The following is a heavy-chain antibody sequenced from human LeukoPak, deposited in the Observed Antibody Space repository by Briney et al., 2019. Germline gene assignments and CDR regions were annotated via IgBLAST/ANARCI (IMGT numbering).Heavy chain of an antibody. D-gene: IGHD2-2*01. CDR3: ARIVPAATYYYYYMDV. CDR1: GGSISSYY. J-gene: IGHJ6*03. V-gene: IGHV4-4*07. CDR2: IYTSGST. Sequence: SETLSLTCTVSGGSISSYYWSWIRQPAGKGLEWIGRIYTSGSTNYNPSPKSRVTISVDKSRNQFSLKLSSVTAADTAVYYCARIVPAATYYYYYMDVWGKGTTVTVSS.